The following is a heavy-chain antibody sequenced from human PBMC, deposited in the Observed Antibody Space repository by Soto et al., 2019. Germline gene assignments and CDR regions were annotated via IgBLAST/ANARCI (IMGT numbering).Heavy chain of an antibody. CDR3: ARGGTGSNVRRCNWLDP. J-gene: IGHJ5*02. Sequence: SENLSLTCTVSGGSISSSSYYCGWIRQPPGKGLEWIGSIYYSVSTYYNPSLKSRVTISVDTSKNQFSLKLSSVTAADTAVYYCARGGTGSNVRRCNWLDPWGQGTLV. D-gene: IGHD3-16*01. CDR1: GGSISSSSYY. CDR2: IYYSVST. V-gene: IGHV4-39*01.